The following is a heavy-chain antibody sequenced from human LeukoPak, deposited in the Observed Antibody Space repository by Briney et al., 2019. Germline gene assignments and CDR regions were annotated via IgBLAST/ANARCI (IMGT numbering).Heavy chain of an antibody. CDR2: INPNSGGT. CDR3: ARGLGDTAMVDY. J-gene: IGHJ4*02. CDR1: GYTFTGYY. V-gene: IGHV1-2*02. D-gene: IGHD5-18*01. Sequence: ASVKVSCKASGYTFTGYYMHWVRQAPGQGLEWMGWINPNSGGTNYAQKFQGRVTMTRDTSISTAYMELSRLGSDDTAVYYCARGLGDTAMVDYWGQGTLVTVSS.